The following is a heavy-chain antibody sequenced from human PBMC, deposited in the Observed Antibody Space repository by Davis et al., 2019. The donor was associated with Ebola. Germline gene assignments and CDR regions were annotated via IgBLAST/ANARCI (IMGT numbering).Heavy chain of an antibody. CDR2: ISGSGGST. CDR1: GFTFSSYA. D-gene: IGHD6-19*01. CDR3: AKDPLPPSAYYYYYGMDV. J-gene: IGHJ6*02. V-gene: IGHV3-23*01. Sequence: PGGSLRLSCAASGFTFSSYAMSWVRQAPGKGLEWVSAISGSGGSTYYADSVKGRFTISRDNSKNTLYLQMNSLRAEDTAVYYCAKDPLPPSAYYYYYGMDVWGQGTTVTVSS.